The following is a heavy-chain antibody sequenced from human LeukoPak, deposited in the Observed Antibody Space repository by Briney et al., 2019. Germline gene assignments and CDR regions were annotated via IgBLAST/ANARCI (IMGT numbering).Heavy chain of an antibody. CDR2: INHSGST. CDR3: ARGLSPVVDVGY. D-gene: IGHD3-22*01. J-gene: IGHJ4*02. V-gene: IGHV4-34*01. Sequence: SETLSLTCAVYGGSFSGYYWSWIRQPPGKGLEWIGEINHSGSTNYNPSLKSRVTISVDTSKNQFSLKLSSVTAADTAVYYCARGLSPVVDVGYWGQGTLVTVSS. CDR1: GGSFSGYY.